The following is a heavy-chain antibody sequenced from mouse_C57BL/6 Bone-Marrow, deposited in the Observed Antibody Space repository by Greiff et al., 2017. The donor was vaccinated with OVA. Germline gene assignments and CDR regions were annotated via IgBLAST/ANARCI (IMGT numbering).Heavy chain of an antibody. D-gene: IGHD2-3*01. J-gene: IGHJ2*01. Sequence: QVQLKESGAELVRPGASVTLSCKASGYTFTDYEMHWVKQTPVHGLEWIGAIDPETGGTAYNQKFKGKAILTADKSSSTAYMEIRSLTSEDSAVYYCTRSRYPYGYYVGDWGQGTTLTVSA. V-gene: IGHV1-15*01. CDR3: TRSRYPYGYYVGD. CDR1: GYTFTDYE. CDR2: IDPETGGT.